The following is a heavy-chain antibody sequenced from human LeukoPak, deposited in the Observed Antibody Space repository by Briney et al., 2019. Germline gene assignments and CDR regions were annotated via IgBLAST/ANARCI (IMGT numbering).Heavy chain of an antibody. J-gene: IGHJ5*02. D-gene: IGHD1-1*01. CDR3: AKDVGHVERHPAS. V-gene: IGHV3-9*01. CDR2: ISWNGDNI. CDR1: GFTFRNYA. Sequence: GGSLRLSCAASGFTFRNYAMHWVRQVPGKGPEWVSGISWNGDNIAYADSVKGRFTISRDNAKNSLYLQMNGLRVEDTALYSCAKDVGHVERHPASWGQGTLVTVSS.